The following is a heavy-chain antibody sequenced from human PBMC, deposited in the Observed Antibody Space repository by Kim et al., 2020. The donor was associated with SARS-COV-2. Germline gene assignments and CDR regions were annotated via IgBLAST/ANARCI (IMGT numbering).Heavy chain of an antibody. Sequence: TRYTRKFQARVPITRDTSATTAYLELSGLRSEDTAVYYCAREAVAGSFDHWGQGTLVTVSS. CDR3: AREAVAGSFDH. J-gene: IGHJ4*02. V-gene: IGHV1-3*01. D-gene: IGHD6-19*01. CDR2: T.